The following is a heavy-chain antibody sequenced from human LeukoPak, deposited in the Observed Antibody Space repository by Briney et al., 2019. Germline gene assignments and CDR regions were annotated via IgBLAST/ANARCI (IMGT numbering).Heavy chain of an antibody. CDR2: IYYSGST. CDR3: ARYDFNKYFDY. V-gene: IGHV4-61*01. Sequence: SETLSLTCTVSNYSIRSGYYWSWIRQPPGKGLEWIGCIYYSGSTNYNPSLKSRVTMSVDTSKNQFSLKLSSVTAADTAVYYCARYDFNKYFDYWGQGTLVAVSS. D-gene: IGHD3-3*01. J-gene: IGHJ4*02. CDR1: NYSIRSGYY.